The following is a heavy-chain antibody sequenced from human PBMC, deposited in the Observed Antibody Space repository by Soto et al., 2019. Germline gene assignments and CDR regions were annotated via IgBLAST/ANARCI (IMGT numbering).Heavy chain of an antibody. D-gene: IGHD3-10*01. CDR3: ARDLDFQELWFGEPPNTYYYYYGMDV. CDR2: IIPIFGTA. V-gene: IGHV1-69*13. J-gene: IGHJ6*02. Sequence: ASVKVSCKASGGTFSSYAISWVRQAPGQGLEWMGGIIPIFGTANYAQKFQGRVTITADESTSTAYMELSSLRSEDTAVYYCARDLDFQELWFGEPPNTYYYYYGMDVWGQGTTVTVSS. CDR1: GGTFSSYA.